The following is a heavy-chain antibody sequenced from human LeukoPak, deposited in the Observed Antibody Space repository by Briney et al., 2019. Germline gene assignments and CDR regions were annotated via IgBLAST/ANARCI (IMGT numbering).Heavy chain of an antibody. V-gene: IGHV4-4*07. CDR3: ARMVPAGTHNY. D-gene: IGHD2-2*01. CDR1: GGSVNSYY. CDR2: IYASGSN. J-gene: IGHJ4*02. Sequence: SETLSLTCTVSGGSVNSYYWSWIRQPAGKGLEWIGHIYASGSNDYNPSLKSRVTMSLDMAKNQFSLRLTSVTAADTAVYFCARMVPAGTHNYWGQGLLVTVSS.